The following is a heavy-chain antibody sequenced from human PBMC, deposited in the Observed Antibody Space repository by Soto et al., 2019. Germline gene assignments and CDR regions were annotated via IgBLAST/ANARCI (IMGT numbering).Heavy chain of an antibody. V-gene: IGHV1-2*04. CDR1: GYTFTGYY. D-gene: IGHD3-10*01. CDR2: INPNSGGT. J-gene: IGHJ6*03. Sequence: ASVKVSCKASGYTFTGYYMHWVRQAPGQGLEWMGWINPNSGGTNYAQKFQGWVTMTRDTSISTAYMELSRLRSDDTAVYYCARGGPQTGDYYYYYMDVWGKGTTVTVSS. CDR3: ARGGPQTGDYYYYYMDV.